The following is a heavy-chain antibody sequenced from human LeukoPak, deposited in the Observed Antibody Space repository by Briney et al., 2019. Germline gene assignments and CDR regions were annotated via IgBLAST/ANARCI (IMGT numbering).Heavy chain of an antibody. CDR1: GGSISGYY. CDR3: ARYTIFEFDP. J-gene: IGHJ5*02. D-gene: IGHD3-3*01. V-gene: IGHV4-4*07. CDR2: VYTSGST. Sequence: PSETLSLTCTVSGGSISGYYWSWIRQPAGKGLEWLGRVYTSGSTNYNPSLKSRVTISMDTSKNQFSLKLSSVTAADTAVYYCARYTIFEFDPWGQGTLVTVSS.